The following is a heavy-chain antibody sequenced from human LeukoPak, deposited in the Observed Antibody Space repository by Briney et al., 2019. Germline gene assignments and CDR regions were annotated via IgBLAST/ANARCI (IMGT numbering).Heavy chain of an antibody. CDR3: ARDRPGYSSGWEPDY. CDR1: GYTFTSYY. CDR2: ISAYNGNT. J-gene: IGHJ4*02. D-gene: IGHD6-19*01. V-gene: IGHV1-18*04. Sequence: GASVKVSCKASGYTFTSYYMHWVRQAPGQGLEWMGWISAYNGNTNYAQKLQGRVTMTTDTSTSTAYMELRSLRSDDTAVYYCARDRPGYSSGWEPDYWGQGTLVTVSS.